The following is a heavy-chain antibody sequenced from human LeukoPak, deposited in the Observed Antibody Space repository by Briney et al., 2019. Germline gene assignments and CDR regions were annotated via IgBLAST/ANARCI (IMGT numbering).Heavy chain of an antibody. CDR2: IYPGDSDT. V-gene: IGHV5-51*01. J-gene: IGHJ3*02. CDR1: GYSFTSYW. CDR3: AGNQNQYYYDSSGYPRVFDI. D-gene: IGHD3-22*01. Sequence: GESLKISCKGSGYSFTSYWIGWVRQMPGKGLEWMGIIYPGDSDTRYSPSFQGQDTISADKSISTAYLQWSSLKASDTAMYYCAGNQNQYYYDSSGYPRVFDIWGQGTMVTVSS.